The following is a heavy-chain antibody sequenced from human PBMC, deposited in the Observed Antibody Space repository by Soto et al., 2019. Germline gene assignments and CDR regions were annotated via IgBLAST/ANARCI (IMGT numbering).Heavy chain of an antibody. J-gene: IGHJ6*02. Sequence: PSETLSLTCAVYGGSFSGYYWSWIRQPPGKGLEWIGEINHSGSTNYNPSLKSRATISVDTSKNQFSLKLSSVTAADTAVYYCARGRGKRWLQLNYYGMDVWGQGTTVTVYS. CDR3: ARGRGKRWLQLNYYGMDV. D-gene: IGHD5-12*01. CDR2: INHSGST. V-gene: IGHV4-34*01. CDR1: GGSFSGYY.